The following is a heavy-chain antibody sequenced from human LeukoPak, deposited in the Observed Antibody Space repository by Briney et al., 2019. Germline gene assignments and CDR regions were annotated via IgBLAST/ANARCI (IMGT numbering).Heavy chain of an antibody. CDR1: GDSISTSNSY. D-gene: IGHD1-26*01. Sequence: TLSLTCTVSGDSISTSNSYWGWIRQPPGKGLEWIGRIYTSGSTNYNPSLNSRVTISVDTSKNQFSLKLSSVTAADTAVYYCATYSGSYDAFDYWGQGTLVTVSS. CDR2: IYTSGST. V-gene: IGHV4-61*02. CDR3: ATYSGSYDAFDY. J-gene: IGHJ4*02.